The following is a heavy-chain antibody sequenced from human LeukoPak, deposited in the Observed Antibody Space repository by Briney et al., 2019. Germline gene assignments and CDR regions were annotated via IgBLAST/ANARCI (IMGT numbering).Heavy chain of an antibody. D-gene: IGHD1-26*01. CDR1: GFTFSRYW. J-gene: IGHJ4*02. Sequence: PGGSLRLSCADSGFTFSRYWMHWVRQVPGKGLVWVSHITTDGSGTSYADSVKGRFTISRDNARNTLYLQMNSLRAEDTAVYYCARGAVAGANFDYWGQGTLVTVSS. CDR2: ITTDGSGT. V-gene: IGHV3-74*01. CDR3: ARGAVAGANFDY.